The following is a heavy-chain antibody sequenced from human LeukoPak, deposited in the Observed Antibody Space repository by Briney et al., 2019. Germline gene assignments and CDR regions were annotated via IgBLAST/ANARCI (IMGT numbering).Heavy chain of an antibody. J-gene: IGHJ4*02. V-gene: IGHV3-21*06. CDR3: VVVFDY. D-gene: IGHD3-22*01. CDR2: TSSGSSWI. CDR1: GFTFSDYS. Sequence: GGSLRLSCAASGFTFSDYSMNWVRQTPGKGLEWVASTSSGSSWIYYADSVRGRFTISRDNAKNLLYLQMNSLRAEDTAVYYCVVVFDYWGQGTLVTVSS.